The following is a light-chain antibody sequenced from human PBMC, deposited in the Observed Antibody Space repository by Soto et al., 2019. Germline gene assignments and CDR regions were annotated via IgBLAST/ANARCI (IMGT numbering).Light chain of an antibody. CDR2: DAS. J-gene: IGKJ2*01. CDR3: QHYNYWPYT. CDR1: QTIDNT. Sequence: EIVMTHSPATLCLSPWERSTLSYRASQTIDNTLAWYQRKPGQAPRLLIYDASTRATGVPARFSGSGSGTDFTLTISSLQSEDFAVYYCQHYNYWPYTFGQGTKVDIK. V-gene: IGKV3-15*01.